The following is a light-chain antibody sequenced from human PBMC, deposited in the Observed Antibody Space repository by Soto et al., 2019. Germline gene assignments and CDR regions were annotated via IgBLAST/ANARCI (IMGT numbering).Light chain of an antibody. CDR2: DVS. J-gene: IGLJ2*01. CDR3: SSYTSSSVV. CDR1: SSDVGGYNY. Sequence: QYALTQPASVSGSPGQSITISCTGTSSDVGGYNYVSWYQQHPGKAPKLMIYDVSNRPSGVSNRFSGSKSGNTASLTISGLQAEDEAVYYCSSYTSSSVVFGGGTKLTVL. V-gene: IGLV2-14*01.